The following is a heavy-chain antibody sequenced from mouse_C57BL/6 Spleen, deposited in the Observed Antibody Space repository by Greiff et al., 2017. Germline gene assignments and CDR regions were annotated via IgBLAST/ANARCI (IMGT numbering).Heavy chain of an antibody. D-gene: IGHD1-1*01. Sequence: EVQLKESGPGLVKPSQSLSLTCSVTGYSITSGYYWNWIRQFPGNKLEWMGYISYDGSNNYNPSLKNRISITRDTSKNQFFLKLNSVTTEDTATYYCARPALYYGSSYFAYWGQGTLVTVSA. V-gene: IGHV3-6*01. CDR1: GYSITSGYY. CDR2: ISYDGSN. CDR3: ARPALYYGSSYFAY. J-gene: IGHJ3*01.